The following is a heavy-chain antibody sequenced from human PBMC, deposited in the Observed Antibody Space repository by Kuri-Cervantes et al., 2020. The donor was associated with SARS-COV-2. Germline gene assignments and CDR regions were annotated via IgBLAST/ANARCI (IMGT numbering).Heavy chain of an antibody. D-gene: IGHD7-27*01. CDR3: AREEGGELGEAFDY. J-gene: IGHJ4*02. CDR1: GSTFSIFW. V-gene: IGHV3-7*01. Sequence: GGSLRLSCATSGSTFSIFWMTWVRQAPGKGLEWVANINQDGSEKSYVDSVKGRLTISRDNAKTSLYLQMNSLKPEDTAVYYCAREEGGELGEAFDYWGQGALVTVSS. CDR2: INQDGSEK.